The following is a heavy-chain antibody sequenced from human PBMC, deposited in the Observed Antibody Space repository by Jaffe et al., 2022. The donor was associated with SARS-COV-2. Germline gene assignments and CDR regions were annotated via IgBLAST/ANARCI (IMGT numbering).Heavy chain of an antibody. V-gene: IGHV3-21*01. CDR2: ISGSGGDT. CDR3: ARDLLRGTESSGYYFLFRYFDL. D-gene: IGHD3-22*01. J-gene: IGHJ2*01. Sequence: EVQVVESGGDLVKPGGSLRLFCAASGFTFSNYRMNWVRQAPGRGLEWLSSISGSGGDTNYADSVKRRFTISRDNAKNSLYLQMNSLRAEDTAVYYCARDLLRGTESSGYYFLFRYFDLWGRGTLVTVSS. CDR1: GFTFSNYR.